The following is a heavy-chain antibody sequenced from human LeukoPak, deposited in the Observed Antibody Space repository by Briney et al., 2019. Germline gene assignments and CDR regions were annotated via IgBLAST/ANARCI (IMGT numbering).Heavy chain of an antibody. Sequence: GGSLRLSCSVSGFTFRNYAMRWVRQAPGKGLEYVSAITSNGGSTYYADPAKGRFTISRDNSKNTLYLQMNSLRAEDTAMYYCARDGSVLQNYYYYYGMDVWGQGTTVTVSS. V-gene: IGHV3-64*04. CDR1: GFTFRNYA. J-gene: IGHJ6*02. D-gene: IGHD6-6*01. CDR2: ITSNGGST. CDR3: ARDGSVLQNYYYYYGMDV.